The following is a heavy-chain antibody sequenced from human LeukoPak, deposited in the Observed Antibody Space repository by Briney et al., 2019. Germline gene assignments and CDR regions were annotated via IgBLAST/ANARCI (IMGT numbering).Heavy chain of an antibody. V-gene: IGHV1-24*01. CDR1: GQTLNELS. D-gene: IGHD1-1*01. Sequence: ASVKVSCKVSGQTLNELSIHGVRQAPGKGLEWMGGFEPEDGEIIYAQRFRDRVTMTEGTSRDTAYIELRRLTSDDTDVYYCAASSPSNWKTQDYWGQGTLLTVSS. CDR2: FEPEDGEI. J-gene: IGHJ4*02. CDR3: AASSPSNWKTQDY.